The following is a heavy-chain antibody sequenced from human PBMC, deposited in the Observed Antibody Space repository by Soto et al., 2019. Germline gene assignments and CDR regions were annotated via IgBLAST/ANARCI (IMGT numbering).Heavy chain of an antibody. D-gene: IGHD2-15*01. J-gene: IGHJ6*03. CDR3: ARGSGGSGGRYYMDV. Sequence: EASVKVSCKASGYTFTGYYMHWVRQAPGQRLEWMGWINADSGNTKYAQKFQGRVTMTRDTSASTAYMELSSLRSEDTAVYYCARGSGGSGGRYYMDVWGKGTTVTVSS. CDR1: GYTFTGYY. V-gene: IGHV1-2*02. CDR2: INADSGNT.